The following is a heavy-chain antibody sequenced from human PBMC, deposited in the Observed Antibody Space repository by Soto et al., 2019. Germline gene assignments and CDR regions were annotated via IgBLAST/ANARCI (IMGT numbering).Heavy chain of an antibody. CDR2: IYYSGTT. D-gene: IGHD1-26*01. V-gene: IGHV4-39*01. CDR1: GGSIISSSYY. CDR3: ARQSPDYLGSVGWFDP. Sequence: SETLSTTCTVSGGSIISSSYYFFCIGQPPGKGLELIGSIYYSGTTYYNPSLKSRVTISVDTSKNQFSLKLRSVTAADTAVYYCARQSPDYLGSVGWFDPWGQGTLVTVSS. J-gene: IGHJ5*02.